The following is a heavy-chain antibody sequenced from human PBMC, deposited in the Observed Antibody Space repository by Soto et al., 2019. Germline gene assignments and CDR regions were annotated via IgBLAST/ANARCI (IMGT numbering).Heavy chain of an antibody. Sequence: RWSLRLSCTASVFTLQNYAMAWVRQAPGKGLEWVSTLIGGHYGTAYSYSVKGRFTVSRDNSKNCLYLQMNSLGVEDTAMYFCAKGKSTGDIDWFDPWGQGSLVTVSS. CDR3: AKGKSTGDIDWFDP. CDR1: VFTLQNYA. V-gene: IGHV3-23*01. J-gene: IGHJ5*02. CDR2: LIGGHYGT. D-gene: IGHD3-10*01.